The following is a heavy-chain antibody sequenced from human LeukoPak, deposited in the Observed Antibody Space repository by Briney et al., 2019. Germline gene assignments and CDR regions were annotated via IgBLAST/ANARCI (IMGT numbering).Heavy chain of an antibody. CDR1: GGSISSYY. V-gene: IGHV4-59*01. J-gene: IGHJ4*02. CDR3: ARARAYSSLIDY. CDR2: IYYSGST. D-gene: IGHD6-13*01. Sequence: SETLSLTCTVSGGSISSYYWSCIRQPLGKGLGWIGYIYYSGSTNYNPSLKSRVTISVDTSKNQFSLKLSSVTAADTAVYYCARARAYSSLIDYWGQGTLVTVSS.